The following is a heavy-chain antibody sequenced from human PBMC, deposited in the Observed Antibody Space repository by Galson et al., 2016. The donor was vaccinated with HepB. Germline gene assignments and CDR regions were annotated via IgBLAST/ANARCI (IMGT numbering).Heavy chain of an antibody. Sequence: SLRLSCAASGFSFSSYGMHWVRQAPNKGLEWVAVTSHDGSDKYYADSVKGRFTISRDNSKNTLYLQMNSLRPEDTAVYYCGKPPFTYYGSGSYGVVNHWGQGTLVTVSS. D-gene: IGHD3-10*01. CDR2: TSHDGSDK. CDR3: GKPPFTYYGSGSYGVVNH. J-gene: IGHJ5*02. CDR1: GFSFSSYG. V-gene: IGHV3-30*18.